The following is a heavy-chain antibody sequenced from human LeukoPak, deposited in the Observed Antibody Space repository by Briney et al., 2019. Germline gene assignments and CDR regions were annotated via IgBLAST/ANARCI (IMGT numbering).Heavy chain of an antibody. V-gene: IGHV1-8*03. D-gene: IGHD3-22*01. CDR3: ARGFRGYYDSSGYYSFGY. CDR2: MNPNSGNT. J-gene: IGHJ4*02. Sequence: ASVKVSCKASGYTFTSYDINWVRQATGQGLEWMGWMNPNSGNTGYAQKFQGRVTITRNTSISTAYMELSSLRSEDTAVYYCARGFRGYYDSSGYYSFGYWGQGTLVTVSS. CDR1: GYTFTSYD.